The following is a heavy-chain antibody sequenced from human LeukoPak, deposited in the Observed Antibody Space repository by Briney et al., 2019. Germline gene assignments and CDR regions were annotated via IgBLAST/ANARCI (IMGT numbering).Heavy chain of an antibody. D-gene: IGHD4-17*01. V-gene: IGHV4-38-2*02. CDR2: IYHSGST. Sequence: SETLSLTCTVSGYSISSGYYWGWIRQPPGKGLEWIGSIYHSGSTYYNPSLKSRVTISVDTSKNQFSLKLSSVTAADTAVYYCARAGGMTTVYYWFDPWGQGTLVTVSS. CDR3: ARAGGMTTVYYWFDP. J-gene: IGHJ5*02. CDR1: GYSISSGYY.